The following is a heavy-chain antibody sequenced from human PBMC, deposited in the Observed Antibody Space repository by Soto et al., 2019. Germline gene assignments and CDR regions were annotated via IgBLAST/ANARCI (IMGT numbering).Heavy chain of an antibody. CDR3: AREDIAAAGTIDLDY. CDR1: GFTFSSYA. V-gene: IGHV3-30-3*01. CDR2: ISYDGSNK. J-gene: IGHJ4*02. Sequence: SLRLSCAASGFTFSSYAMHWVRQAPGKGLEWVAVISYDGSNKYYVDSVKGRFTISRDNSKNTLYLQMNSLRAEDTAVYYCAREDIAAAGTIDLDYWGQGTLVTVSS. D-gene: IGHD6-13*01.